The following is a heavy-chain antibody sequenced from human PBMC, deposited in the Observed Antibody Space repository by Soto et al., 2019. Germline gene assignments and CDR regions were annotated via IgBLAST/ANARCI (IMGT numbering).Heavy chain of an antibody. CDR3: APDYCSSQTCSYLDN. CDR1: GGTISNNN. Sequence: PSETLSLTCTASGGTISNNNWRWIRQTPGKGLECIGYIYYTGSTNYNPSLKSRVSFSVDTSKNQFSLKLSSVTAADTAVYYCAPDYCSSQTCSYLDNGVQGALVAVSS. D-gene: IGHD2-2*01. CDR2: IYYTGST. J-gene: IGHJ4*02. V-gene: IGHV4-59*01.